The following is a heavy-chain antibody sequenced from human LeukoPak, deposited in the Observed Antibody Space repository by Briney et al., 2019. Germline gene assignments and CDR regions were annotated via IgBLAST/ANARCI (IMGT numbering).Heavy chain of an antibody. J-gene: IGHJ4*02. D-gene: IGHD1-26*01. V-gene: IGHV4-34*01. CDR2: INHSGST. CDR1: GGSLSGYY. Sequence: SETLSLTCAVYGGSLSGYYWSWIRQPPGKGLEWIGEINHSGSTNYNPSLKSRVTISVDTSKNQFSLKLSSVTAADTAVYYCARWELQTDGGFDYWGQGTLVTVSS. CDR3: ARWELQTDGGFDY.